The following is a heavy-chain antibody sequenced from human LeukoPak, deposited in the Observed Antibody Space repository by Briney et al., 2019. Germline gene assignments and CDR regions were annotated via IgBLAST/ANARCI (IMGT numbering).Heavy chain of an antibody. D-gene: IGHD1-26*01. V-gene: IGHV3-15*01. CDR3: TRDGSGSYERYYFDY. Sequence: GGSLRLSCVASGFTFSNAWMTWVRQAPGKGLEWVGRIKSKTDGGTTDYAAPVKGRFTISRDDSKNTLYLQMSSLKTEDTAVYYCTRDGSGSYERYYFDYWGQGTLVTVSS. CDR2: IKSKTDGGTT. J-gene: IGHJ4*02. CDR1: GFTFSNAW.